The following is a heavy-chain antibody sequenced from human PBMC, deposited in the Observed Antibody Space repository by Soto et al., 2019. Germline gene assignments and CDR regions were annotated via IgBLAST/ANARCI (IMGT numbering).Heavy chain of an antibody. V-gene: IGHV3-23*01. CDR3: ARDNNWSYDS. J-gene: IGHJ4*02. D-gene: IGHD1-1*01. Sequence: GGSLRLSCAASGFTFHNYAMSWVRQAPGKGLEWVSSINGPGDDTYYADSVKGRFTISRDNARNTLYLRMNSLRAEDTAVYYCARDNNWSYDSRGRGTLVTVSS. CDR1: GFTFHNYA. CDR2: INGPGDDT.